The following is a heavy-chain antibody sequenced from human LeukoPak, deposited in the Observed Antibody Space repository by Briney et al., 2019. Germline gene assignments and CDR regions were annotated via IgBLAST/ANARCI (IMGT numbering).Heavy chain of an antibody. V-gene: IGHV4-59*01. J-gene: IGHJ4*02. Sequence: SETLSLTCAVSGGSISTYYWSWIRQPPGKGLEWIGYIYYSGSTKYNPSLKSRVTISVDTSKNQFSLKLTSVTAADTALYYCAIVSGQWLASSHFDYWGQGTLVTVSS. CDR1: GGSISTYY. D-gene: IGHD6-19*01. CDR3: AIVSGQWLASSHFDY. CDR2: IYYSGST.